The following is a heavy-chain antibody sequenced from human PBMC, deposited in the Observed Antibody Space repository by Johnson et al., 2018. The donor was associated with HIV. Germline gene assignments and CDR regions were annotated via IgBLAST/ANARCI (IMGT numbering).Heavy chain of an antibody. CDR3: AKVADPYCGGDCYSWLFAFDI. CDR1: GFTFNYYG. J-gene: IGHJ3*02. CDR2: IRFDGSDK. Sequence: QVQLVESGGGVVRPGGSQRLSCVASGFTFNYYGMPWVRQAPGKGLEWVSFIRFDGSDKYYADSVRGRFTISRDNSKNTLFLQMNSLRAEDTAIYFCAKVADPYCGGDCYSWLFAFDIWGQGTVVTVSS. V-gene: IGHV3-30*02. D-gene: IGHD2-21*02.